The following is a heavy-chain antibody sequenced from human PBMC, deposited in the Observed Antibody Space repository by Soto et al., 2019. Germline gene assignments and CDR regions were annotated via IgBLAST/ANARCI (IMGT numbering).Heavy chain of an antibody. J-gene: IGHJ6*03. CDR2: INHSGST. CDR1: GGSFSGYY. V-gene: IGHV4-34*01. CDR3: ARAPRNDYYYYYMDV. Sequence: SETLSLTCAVYGGSFSGYYWSWIRQPPGKGLEWIGEINHSGSTNYNPSLKSRVTISVDTSKNQFSLKLSSVTAADTAVYYCARAPRNDYYYYYMDVWGKGTTVTVSS.